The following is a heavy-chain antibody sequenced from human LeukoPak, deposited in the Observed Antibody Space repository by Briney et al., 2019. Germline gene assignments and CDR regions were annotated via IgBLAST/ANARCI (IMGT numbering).Heavy chain of an antibody. CDR3: ARENNWNYHAFDI. CDR1: GFTFSSYA. V-gene: IGHV3-30-3*01. Sequence: GGSLRLSCAASGFTFSSYAMHWVRQAPGKGLEWVAVISYDGSNKYYADSVKGRFTISRDNSKNTLHLQMNSLRAEDTAVYYCARENNWNYHAFDIWGQGTMVTVSS. J-gene: IGHJ3*02. CDR2: ISYDGSNK. D-gene: IGHD1-7*01.